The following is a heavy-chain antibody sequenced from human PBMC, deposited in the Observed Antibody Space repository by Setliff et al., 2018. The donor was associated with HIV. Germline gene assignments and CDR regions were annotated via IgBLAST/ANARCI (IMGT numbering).Heavy chain of an antibody. J-gene: IGHJ4*02. D-gene: IGHD3-22*01. CDR2: ISVYNGNT. CDR3: ARDRYHYGSSGYVRYFDS. V-gene: IGHV1-18*01. Sequence: ASVKVSCKAPGYTFTSYGISWVRQAPGQGLEWMGWISVYNGNTNYAQKLQGRVTMTTDTSTSTVYMEMRSLRPDDKAVYYCARDRYHYGSSGYVRYFDSWGQGTLVTVSS. CDR1: GYTFTSYG.